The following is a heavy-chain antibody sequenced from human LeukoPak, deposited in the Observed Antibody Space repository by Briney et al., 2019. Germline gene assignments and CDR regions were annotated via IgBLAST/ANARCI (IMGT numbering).Heavy chain of an antibody. CDR2: IIPIFGTA. Sequence: SVKVSCKASGGTFSSYAISWVRQAPGQGLEWMGGIIPIFGTANYAQKFQGRVTITADESTSTAYMELNSLRSEDTAVYYCASSRDGYNIFDYWGQGTLVTVSS. D-gene: IGHD5-24*01. CDR1: GGTFSSYA. CDR3: ASSRDGYNIFDY. J-gene: IGHJ4*02. V-gene: IGHV1-69*13.